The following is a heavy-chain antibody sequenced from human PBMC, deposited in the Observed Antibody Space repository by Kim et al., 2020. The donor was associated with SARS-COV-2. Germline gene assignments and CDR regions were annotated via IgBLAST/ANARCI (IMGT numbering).Heavy chain of an antibody. Sequence: ASVKVSCKASGYTFTSYGISWVRQAPGQGLEWMGWISAYNGNTNYAQKLQGRVTMTTDTSTSTAYMELRSLRSDDTAVYYCARGTTIFDALGSPDYWGQGTLVTVSS. CDR2: ISAYNGNT. CDR1: GYTFTSYG. J-gene: IGHJ4*02. V-gene: IGHV1-18*01. CDR3: ARGTTIFDALGSPDY. D-gene: IGHD3-3*01.